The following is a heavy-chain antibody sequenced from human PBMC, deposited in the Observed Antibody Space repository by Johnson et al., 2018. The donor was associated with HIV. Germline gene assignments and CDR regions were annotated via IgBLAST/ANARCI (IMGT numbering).Heavy chain of an antibody. V-gene: IGHV3-11*01. J-gene: IGHJ3*02. Sequence: QMLLVESGGGLVKPGGSLRLSCAPSGFTFSDYYMSWMRQAPGQGLEWVSYISSSGSNIYKADSVKGRFTISRDNSKNTLYLQMNSLRAEDTALYFCARDLNRYYYGSVKAFDIWGQGTMVTVSS. CDR1: GFTFSDYY. CDR3: ARDLNRYYYGSVKAFDI. CDR2: ISSSGSNI. D-gene: IGHD3-10*01.